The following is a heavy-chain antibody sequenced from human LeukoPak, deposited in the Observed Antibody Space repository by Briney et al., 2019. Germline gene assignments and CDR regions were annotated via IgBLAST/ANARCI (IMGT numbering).Heavy chain of an antibody. CDR3: ARYGAIFGVVIISYYYYYGMDV. CDR2: INPNSGGT. D-gene: IGHD3-3*01. J-gene: IGHJ6*02. V-gene: IGHV1-2*02. Sequence: ASVKVSCKASGYTFTGHYMHWVRQAPGQGLEWMGWINPNSGGTNYAQKFQGRVTMTRDTSISTAYMELSRLRSDDTAVYYCARYGAIFGVVIISYYYYYGMDVWGQGTTVTVSS. CDR1: GYTFTGHY.